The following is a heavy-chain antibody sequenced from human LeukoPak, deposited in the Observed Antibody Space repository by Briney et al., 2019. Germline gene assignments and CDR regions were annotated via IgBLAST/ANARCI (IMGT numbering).Heavy chain of an antibody. Sequence: PSETLSLTCTVSGGSISSSSYYWGWIRQPPGKGLEWIGSIYYSGSTYYNPSLKSRVTISVDTSKNQFSLRLSSVSAADTAFYYCARGLRNSGNYYFDFWGQGTLVTVSS. D-gene: IGHD1-26*01. CDR3: ARGLRNSGNYYFDF. J-gene: IGHJ4*02. CDR2: IYYSGST. V-gene: IGHV4-39*07. CDR1: GGSISSSSYY.